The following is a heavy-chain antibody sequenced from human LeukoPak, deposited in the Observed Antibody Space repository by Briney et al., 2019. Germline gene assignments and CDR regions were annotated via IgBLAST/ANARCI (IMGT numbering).Heavy chain of an antibody. CDR2: IYHSGST. Sequence: PSETLSLTCTVSGYSISSGYYWGWIRQPPGKGLEWIGSIYHSGSTYYNPSLKSRVTISLDTSKNQFSLKLSSVTAADTAVYYCARGLSDYWGQGTLVTVSS. V-gene: IGHV4-38-2*02. J-gene: IGHJ4*02. D-gene: IGHD2/OR15-2a*01. CDR3: ARGLSDY. CDR1: GYSISSGYY.